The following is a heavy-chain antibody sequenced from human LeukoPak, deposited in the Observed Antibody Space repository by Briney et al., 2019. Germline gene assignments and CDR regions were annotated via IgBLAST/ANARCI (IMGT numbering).Heavy chain of an antibody. Sequence: SQTLSLTCTVSGGSISSGSYYWSWIRQPAGKGLEWIGRIYTSGSTNYNPSLKSRVTISVDTSKNQFSLKLSSVTAADTAVYYCARDPYSSSWYWFDPWGQGTLVTVSS. J-gene: IGHJ5*02. V-gene: IGHV4-61*02. CDR3: ARDPYSSSWYWFDP. CDR1: GGSISSGSYY. CDR2: IYTSGST. D-gene: IGHD6-13*01.